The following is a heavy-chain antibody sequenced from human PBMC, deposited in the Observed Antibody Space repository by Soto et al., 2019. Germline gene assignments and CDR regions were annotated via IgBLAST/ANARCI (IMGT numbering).Heavy chain of an antibody. CDR3: ARDVFGGYCLDY. Sequence: PSETLSLTCTVSGGSINNNFWGWIRQPPGKGLEWNGYVYYDGHTDYNPSLESRVTIAVDTSKNQFSLRLTSVTAADTAVYYCARDVFGGYCLDYWGEGALVSV. V-gene: IGHV4-59*01. CDR1: GGSINNNF. J-gene: IGHJ4*02. D-gene: IGHD5-12*01. CDR2: VYYDGHT.